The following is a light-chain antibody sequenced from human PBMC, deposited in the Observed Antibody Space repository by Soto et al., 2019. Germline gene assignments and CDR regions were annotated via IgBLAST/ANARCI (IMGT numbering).Light chain of an antibody. CDR1: SSDVGAYDY. J-gene: IGLJ2*01. V-gene: IGLV2-14*01. CDR2: KVS. CDR3: SSYTTGRLVF. Sequence: QSALTQAASVSGSPGQSITISCTGTSSDVGAYDYVTWYQQHPGKAPKVMIYKVSNRPSGVSNRFSGSKSGNTASLTISGLQAEDEADYYCSSYTTGRLVFFGGGTKLTVL.